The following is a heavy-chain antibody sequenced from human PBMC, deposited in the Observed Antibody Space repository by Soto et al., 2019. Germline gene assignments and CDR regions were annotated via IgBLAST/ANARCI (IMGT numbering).Heavy chain of an antibody. D-gene: IGHD6-19*01. CDR2: IWYDGSNK. V-gene: IGHV3-33*01. J-gene: IGHJ4*02. CDR1: GFTFSSYG. Sequence: TGGSLRLSCAASGFTFSSYGMHWVRQAPGKGPEWVAVIWYDGSNKYYAESVKGRFTISIDNSKNTLYLQMNSLRAEDTAVYYCARDSHVGSGWQLTADYWGQGTLVTVSS. CDR3: ARDSHVGSGWQLTADY.